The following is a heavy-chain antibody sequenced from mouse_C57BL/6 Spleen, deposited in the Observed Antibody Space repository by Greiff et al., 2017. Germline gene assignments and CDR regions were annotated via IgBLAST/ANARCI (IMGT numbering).Heavy chain of an antibody. J-gene: IGHJ4*01. D-gene: IGHD1-1*01. CDR1: GFTFSSYT. Sequence: EVQGVESGGGLVKPGGSLKLSCAASGFTFSSYTMSWVRQTPEKRLEWVATISGGGGNTYYPDSVKGRFTISRDNAKNTLYLQMSSLRSEDTALYYCARLSTTVVAPGAMDYWGQGTSVTVSS. CDR2: ISGGGGNT. V-gene: IGHV5-9*01. CDR3: ARLSTTVVAPGAMDY.